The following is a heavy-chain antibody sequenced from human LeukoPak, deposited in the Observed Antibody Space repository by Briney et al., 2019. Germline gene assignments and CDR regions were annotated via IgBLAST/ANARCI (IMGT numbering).Heavy chain of an antibody. CDR2: ISSSSSYI. D-gene: IGHD2-8*01. CDR3: ARMGVYYYMDV. V-gene: IGHV3-21*01. Sequence: PGGSLRLSCAASGFTFSASDMNWVRKAPGKGLEWVSSISSSSSYIYYADSVKGRFTISRDNAKTSLSLQMNSLRAEDTAVYYCARMGVYYYMDVWGKGTTVTVSS. J-gene: IGHJ6*03. CDR1: GFTFSASD.